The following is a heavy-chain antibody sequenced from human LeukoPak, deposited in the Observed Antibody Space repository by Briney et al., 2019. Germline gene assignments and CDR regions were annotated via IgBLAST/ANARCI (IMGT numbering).Heavy chain of an antibody. D-gene: IGHD3-10*01. CDR3: SREIFGSGSYPAF. Sequence: GRSLRLSCAASGFAFNTYAMHWVRQAPGQGLEWVALIWHDGSNKFYSNSVRGQFTISRDNSKNTVSLQMNNLRPEDTAVYYCSREIFGSGSYPAFWGQGTLVTVSS. CDR1: GFAFNTYA. J-gene: IGHJ4*02. V-gene: IGHV3-33*01. CDR2: IWHDGSNK.